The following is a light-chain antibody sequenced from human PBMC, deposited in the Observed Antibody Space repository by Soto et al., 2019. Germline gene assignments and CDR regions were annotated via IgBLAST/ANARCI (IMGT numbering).Light chain of an antibody. V-gene: IGKV1-5*01. CDR3: QQYKSYRT. CDR1: LSINYW. CDR2: DAS. J-gene: IGKJ1*01. Sequence: DIQMTQSPSTLSASVGDRVTITCRASLSINYWLAWYQQKPGKAPKFLIYDASNLESGVPSRFSGSGSGTEFTLTISSLQTDDFATYYCQQYKSYRTFGQGTKVEIK.